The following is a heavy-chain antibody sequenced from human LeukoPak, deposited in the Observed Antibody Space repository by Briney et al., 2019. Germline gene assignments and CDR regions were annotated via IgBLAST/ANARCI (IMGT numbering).Heavy chain of an antibody. Sequence: SETLSLTCTVSGGSVSSGSYYWSWIRQPPGKGLEWIGYIYYSGSTNYNPSLKSRVTISVDTSKNQFSLKLSSVTAADTAVYYCARDYSSSSSYYYGMDVWGQGTTVTVSS. CDR1: GGSVSSGSYY. CDR3: ARDYSSSSSYYYGMDV. D-gene: IGHD6-6*01. J-gene: IGHJ6*02. V-gene: IGHV4-61*01. CDR2: IYYSGST.